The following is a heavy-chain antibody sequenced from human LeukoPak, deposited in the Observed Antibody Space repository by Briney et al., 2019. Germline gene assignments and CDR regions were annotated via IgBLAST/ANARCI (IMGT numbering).Heavy chain of an antibody. CDR2: ISASNGNT. V-gene: IGHV1-18*01. CDR3: PSDIADIVVVPAAIRN. Sequence: GASVKVSCKASGYTFTSYGISWVRHAPGQGLEWMGWISASNGNTNYAQNLQGRVTMTTDPSTSTAYLELRSLRSDDTAVYYCPSDIADIVVVPAAIRNGGQGTLVTVSS. CDR1: GYTFTSYG. J-gene: IGHJ4*02. D-gene: IGHD2-2*02.